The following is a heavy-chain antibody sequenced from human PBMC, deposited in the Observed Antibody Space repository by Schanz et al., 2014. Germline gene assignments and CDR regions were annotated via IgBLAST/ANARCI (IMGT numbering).Heavy chain of an antibody. CDR3: AREPLSGYNWFDP. D-gene: IGHD6-25*01. Sequence: EVQLLESGGGLVQPGGSLRLSCAASGFTFSSYAMSWVRQAPGKGLEWVSYISGTTTYTNYADSVKGRFTISRDNAKNSLYLQMNSLRAEDTAVYYCAREPLSGYNWFDPWGQGSLVTVSS. CDR1: GFTFSSYA. V-gene: IGHV3-48*04. J-gene: IGHJ5*02. CDR2: ISGTTTYT.